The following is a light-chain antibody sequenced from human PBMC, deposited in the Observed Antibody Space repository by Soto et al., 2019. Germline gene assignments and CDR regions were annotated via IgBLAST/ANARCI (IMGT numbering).Light chain of an antibody. Sequence: QLVLTQPPSASGTPGQRVTISCSGSSSNIGSNTVNWFQQLPGTAPKPLIYTDTQRPPGVPDRFSGSKSGTSGSLAISGLQSEDEADYYCAAWDDSLNGHVFGTGTKVTVL. CDR1: SSNIGSNT. V-gene: IGLV1-44*01. CDR3: AAWDDSLNGHV. J-gene: IGLJ1*01. CDR2: TDT.